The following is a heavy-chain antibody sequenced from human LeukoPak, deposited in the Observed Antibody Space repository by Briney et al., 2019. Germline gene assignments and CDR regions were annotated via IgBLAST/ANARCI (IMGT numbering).Heavy chain of an antibody. Sequence: ASVKVSCKASGYTFTSYYMHWVRQAPGQGLEWMGIINPSGGSTSYAQKFQGRVTMTRDTSTSTVYMELSSLRSEDTAVYYCARNGDPTYYDILTPSGYNDYWGQGTLVTVSS. CDR3: ARNGDPTYYDILTPSGYNDY. V-gene: IGHV1-46*01. D-gene: IGHD3-9*01. CDR2: INPSGGST. J-gene: IGHJ4*02. CDR1: GYTFTSYY.